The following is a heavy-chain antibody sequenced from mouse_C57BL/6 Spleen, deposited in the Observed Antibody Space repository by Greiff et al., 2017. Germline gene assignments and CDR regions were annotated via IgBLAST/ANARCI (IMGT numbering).Heavy chain of an antibody. Sequence: QVQLQQSGAELVKPGASVKLSCKASGYIFTSYWMHWVKQRPGQGLEWIGMIHPNSGSTNYNEKFKSKATLTVDKSSSTAYMQLSSLTSEDSAVXYCARYNGGYFDYWGQGTTLTVSS. CDR1: GYIFTSYW. CDR2: IHPNSGST. D-gene: IGHD1-3*01. J-gene: IGHJ2*01. CDR3: ARYNGGYFDY. V-gene: IGHV1-64*01.